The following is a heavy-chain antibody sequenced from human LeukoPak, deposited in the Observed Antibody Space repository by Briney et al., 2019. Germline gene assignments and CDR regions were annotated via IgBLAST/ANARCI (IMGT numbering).Heavy chain of an antibody. CDR2: ISPSGGST. CDR3: ARGSRSECFFDI. Sequence: ASVKVSCKAFGYTFTSNYMHWVRQAPGQGPEWMGVISPSGGSTTYAQKFQGRVTLTRDMSTSTGYLELSSLRSEDTAVYYCARGSRSECFFDIWGQGTMVTVSS. J-gene: IGHJ3*02. V-gene: IGHV1-46*01. CDR1: GYTFTSNY. D-gene: IGHD3-3*01.